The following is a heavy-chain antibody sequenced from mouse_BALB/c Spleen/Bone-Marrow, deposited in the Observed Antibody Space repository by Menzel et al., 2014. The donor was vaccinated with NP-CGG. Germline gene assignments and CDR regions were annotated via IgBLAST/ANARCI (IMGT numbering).Heavy chain of an antibody. CDR3: ARTMIYFYAMDY. V-gene: IGHV1-14*01. D-gene: IGHD2-4*01. Sequence: VQLQQSGPELVKPGASVKVSCKASGYTFTSFVMHWVKQKPGQGLEWIGYINPDNDGTKYNERFKGKATLTSDKSSTTAYMELSSLTSEDFAVYYCARTMIYFYAMDYWGQGTSVTVSS. CDR1: GYTFTSFV. J-gene: IGHJ4*01. CDR2: INPDNDGT.